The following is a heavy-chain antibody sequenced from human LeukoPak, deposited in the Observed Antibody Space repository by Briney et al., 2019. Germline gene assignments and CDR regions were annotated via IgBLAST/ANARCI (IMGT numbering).Heavy chain of an antibody. CDR3: ARGKSMIVVVPLLPDY. Sequence: GASVKVSCKASGYTFTSYAMHWVRQAPGQRLEWTGWINAGNGNTKYSQKFQGRVTITRDTSASTAYMELSSLRSEDTAVYYCARGKSMIVVVPLLPDYWGQGTLVTVSS. V-gene: IGHV1-3*01. CDR2: INAGNGNT. J-gene: IGHJ4*02. CDR1: GYTFTSYA. D-gene: IGHD3-22*01.